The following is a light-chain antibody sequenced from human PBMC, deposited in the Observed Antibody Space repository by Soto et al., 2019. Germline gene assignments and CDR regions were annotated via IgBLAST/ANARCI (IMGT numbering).Light chain of an antibody. J-gene: IGKJ3*01. CDR1: QSVGSY. V-gene: IGKV3-11*01. CDR2: DAS. CDR3: QQRTNWRGVT. Sequence: EIVLTQSPATLSLSPGERATLSCRASQSVGSYLAWYQQKPGQAPRLLIYDASNRATGIPARFSGSGSGTDFTLTISSLGPEDFAVYYCQQRTNWRGVTFGPGTKVDIK.